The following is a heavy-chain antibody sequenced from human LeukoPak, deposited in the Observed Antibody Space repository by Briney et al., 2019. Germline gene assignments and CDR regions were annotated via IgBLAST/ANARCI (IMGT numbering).Heavy chain of an antibody. CDR3: ARRHYDILTGYYYFDY. V-gene: IGHV1-18*01. J-gene: IGHJ4*02. D-gene: IGHD3-9*01. Sequence: ASVKVSCKASGYTFTSYGISWVRQAPGQGLEWMGWISAYNGNTNYAQKLQGRVTMTTDTSTSTAYMELRSLRSDDTAVYYCARRHYDILTGYYYFDYWGQGTLVTVSS. CDR1: GYTFTSYG. CDR2: ISAYNGNT.